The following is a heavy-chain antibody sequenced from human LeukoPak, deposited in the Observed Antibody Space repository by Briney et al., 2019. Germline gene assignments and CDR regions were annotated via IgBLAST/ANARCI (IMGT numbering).Heavy chain of an antibody. D-gene: IGHD2-2*02. CDR3: AREGYCSSTSCYNLDY. CDR2: IIPIFGTA. CDR1: GGTFSSYA. J-gene: IGHJ4*02. V-gene: IGHV1-69*13. Sequence: SVKVSCKASGGTFSSYAISWVRQAPGQGLEWMGGIIPIFGTANYAQKFQGRVTITADESTSTAYMELSSLRSEDTAVYYCAREGYCSSTSCYNLDYWGQGTLVTVSS.